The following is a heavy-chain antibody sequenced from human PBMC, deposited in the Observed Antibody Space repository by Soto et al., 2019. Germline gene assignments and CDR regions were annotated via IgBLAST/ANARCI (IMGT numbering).Heavy chain of an antibody. Sequence: GGSLRLSCAVSGFTFIAYWMHWVRQVPGKGLTWVSRISDDGSTATYADSVKGRFVISRDNAKNSLYLEMNTLRADDSGLYYCARGPRVSSTGTGAHWGRGTLVTSPQ. CDR2: ISDDGSTA. CDR3: ARGPRVSSTGTGAH. J-gene: IGHJ4*02. D-gene: IGHD1-1*01. V-gene: IGHV3-74*01. CDR1: GFTFIAYW.